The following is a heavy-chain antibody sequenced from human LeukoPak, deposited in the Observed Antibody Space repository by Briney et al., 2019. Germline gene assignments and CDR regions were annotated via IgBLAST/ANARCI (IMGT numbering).Heavy chain of an antibody. CDR1: GFTFSDSD. Sequence: GGSLRRSCAASGFTFSDSDMHWVRQAPGKGLEWVTFIRYDGTRKYYVDSVKGRFTISRDNSKNTLYLEMNSLRPEDTAVYYCANGSPPDASPDQWGRGTLVTVSS. CDR3: ANGSPPDASPDQ. V-gene: IGHV3-30*02. D-gene: IGHD1-26*01. J-gene: IGHJ4*02. CDR2: IRYDGTRK.